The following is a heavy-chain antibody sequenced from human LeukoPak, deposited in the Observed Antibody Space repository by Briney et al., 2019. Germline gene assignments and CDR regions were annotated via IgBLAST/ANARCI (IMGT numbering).Heavy chain of an antibody. CDR2: ISGSGGST. J-gene: IGHJ4*02. CDR1: EFTFSSYA. D-gene: IGHD4-23*01. Sequence: GGSLRLSCAASEFTFSSYAMSWVRQAPGKGLEWVSGISGSGGSTYYADSVKGRFTISRDNSKNTLHVQMNSLRAEDTAVYYCATLPWGHEPFDCWGQGTLVTVSS. V-gene: IGHV3-23*01. CDR3: ATLPWGHEPFDC.